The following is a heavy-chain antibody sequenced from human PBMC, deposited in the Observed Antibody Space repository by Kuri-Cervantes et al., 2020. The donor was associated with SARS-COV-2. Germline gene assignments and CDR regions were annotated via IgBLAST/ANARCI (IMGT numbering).Heavy chain of an antibody. D-gene: IGHD3-22*01. V-gene: IGHV3-21*04. CDR1: GFTFSSYS. J-gene: IGHJ3*02. CDR3: AKDFDHAGAHRNSGYLAFDI. Sequence: GESLKISCAASGFTFSSYSMNWVRQAPGKGLEWVSSISSSSSYIYYADSVKGRFTISRDNAKNSLYLQMDSLRAEDTALYYCAKDFDHAGAHRNSGYLAFDIWGQGTMVTVSS. CDR2: ISSSSSYI.